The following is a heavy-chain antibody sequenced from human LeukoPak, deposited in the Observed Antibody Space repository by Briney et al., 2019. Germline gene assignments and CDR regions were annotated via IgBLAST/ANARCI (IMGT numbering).Heavy chain of an antibody. Sequence: SETLSLTCAVYGGSFSGYYWSWIRQPPGKGLEWIGEINHSGSTNYNPSLKSRVTISVDTSKNQFSLKLSSVTAADTAVYYCAGGVICSSTSCYRTPNYFDYWGQGTLVTVSS. V-gene: IGHV4-34*01. CDR2: INHSGST. CDR1: GGSFSGYY. J-gene: IGHJ4*02. D-gene: IGHD2-2*02. CDR3: AGGVICSSTSCYRTPNYFDY.